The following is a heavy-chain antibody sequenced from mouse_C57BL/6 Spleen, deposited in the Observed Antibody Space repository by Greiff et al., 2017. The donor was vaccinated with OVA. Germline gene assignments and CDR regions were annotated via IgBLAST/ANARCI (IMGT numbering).Heavy chain of an antibody. J-gene: IGHJ4*01. CDR3: ARSDYYGSSEGYAMDY. Sequence: VQLQQPGAELVKPGASVKMSCKASGYTFTSYWITWVKQRPGQGLEWIGDIYPGSGSTNYNEKFKSKATLTVDTSSITADMQLSSLTSEDSAVYYCARSDYYGSSEGYAMDYWGQGTSVTVSS. CDR2: IYPGSGST. V-gene: IGHV1-55*01. CDR1: GYTFTSYW. D-gene: IGHD1-1*01.